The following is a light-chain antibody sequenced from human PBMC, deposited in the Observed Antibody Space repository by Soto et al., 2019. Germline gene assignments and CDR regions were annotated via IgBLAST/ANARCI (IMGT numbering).Light chain of an antibody. V-gene: IGLV2-14*01. CDR1: SSDIGGYNY. Sequence: QSALTQPASVSASPGQSITIPCTGTSSDIGGYNYVSWYQQSPDKAPKLLIFDVTNRPSGVSNRFSGSKSGNTASLTISGLQAEDEAIYYCSSYTSSSTLVVFGGGTKLTVL. J-gene: IGLJ2*01. CDR2: DVT. CDR3: SSYTSSSTLVV.